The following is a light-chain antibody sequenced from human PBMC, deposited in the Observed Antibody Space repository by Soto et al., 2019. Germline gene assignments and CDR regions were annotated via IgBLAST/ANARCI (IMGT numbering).Light chain of an antibody. J-gene: IGLJ2*01. CDR2: AND. V-gene: IGLV1-40*01. CDR3: QSYDNSLLAYV. Sequence: QSVLTQPPSVSGAPGQRLTISCAGTSSNIGAGFDVQWYQQLPGTAPKLLIYANDDRPSGVPDRFSGSTSGTSASLAITGLQAEDAADYYCQSYDNSLLAYVFGGGTQLTVL. CDR1: SSNIGAGFD.